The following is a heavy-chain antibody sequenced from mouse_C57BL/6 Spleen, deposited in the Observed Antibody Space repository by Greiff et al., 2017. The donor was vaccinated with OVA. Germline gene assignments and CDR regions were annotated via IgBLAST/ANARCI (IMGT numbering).Heavy chain of an antibody. CDR3: TSRYAGTLDY. Sequence: QVQLQQSGAELVRPGASVTLSCKASGYTFTDYEMHWVKQTPVHGLEWIGAIAPETGGNAYKQNFKGKSILTADKSSSTAYMELRSLTSEDSAVYYCTSRYAGTLDYWGQGTTLTVSS. J-gene: IGHJ2*01. D-gene: IGHD4-1*01. V-gene: IGHV1-15*01. CDR2: IAPETGGN. CDR1: GYTFTDYE.